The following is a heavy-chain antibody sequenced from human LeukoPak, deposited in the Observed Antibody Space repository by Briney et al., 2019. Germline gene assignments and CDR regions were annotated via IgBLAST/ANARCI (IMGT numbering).Heavy chain of an antibody. D-gene: IGHD6-13*01. Sequence: PSETLSLTCAVYGGSFGGYYWSWIRQPPGKGLEWIGEINHSGSTNYNPSLKSRVTISVDTSKNQFSLKLSSVTAADTAVYYCARGGIAGHWYFDLWGRGTLVTVSS. CDR1: GGSFGGYY. J-gene: IGHJ2*01. CDR2: INHSGST. V-gene: IGHV4-34*01. CDR3: ARGGIAGHWYFDL.